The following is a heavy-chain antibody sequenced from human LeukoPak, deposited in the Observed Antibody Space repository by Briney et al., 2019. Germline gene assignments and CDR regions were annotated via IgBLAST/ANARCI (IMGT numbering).Heavy chain of an antibody. CDR3: VRDVSGPGDWNEPFHY. Sequence: GASVKVSCKASGYNFITYGLSWVRQAPGQGLEWMGWISPYNGNTNYVQRLQGRVTMTTDTSTNTAYMELRSLRSDDTAVYYCVRDVSGPGDWNEPFHYWGQGTLVTVSS. V-gene: IGHV1-18*01. CDR1: GYNFITYG. CDR2: ISPYNGNT. D-gene: IGHD1-1*01. J-gene: IGHJ4*02.